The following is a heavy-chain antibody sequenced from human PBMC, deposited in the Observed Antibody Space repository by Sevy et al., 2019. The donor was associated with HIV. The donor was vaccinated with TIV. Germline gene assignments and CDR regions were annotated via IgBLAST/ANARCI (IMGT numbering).Heavy chain of an antibody. Sequence: ASVKVSCKASGYTFTGYYIHWVRQAPGQGLEWMGWIIPSSGGTNYGQKFLGRVTMTRDTSISTAYLELHRLTSDDTAVYYCSRSVYGSGTYLNDYWGQGTLVTVSS. D-gene: IGHD3-10*01. CDR2: IIPSSGGT. V-gene: IGHV1-2*02. CDR1: GYTFTGYY. CDR3: SRSVYGSGTYLNDY. J-gene: IGHJ4*02.